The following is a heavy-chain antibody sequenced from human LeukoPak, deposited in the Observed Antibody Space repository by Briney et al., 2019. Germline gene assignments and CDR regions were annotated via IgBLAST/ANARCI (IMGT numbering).Heavy chain of an antibody. D-gene: IGHD3-10*01. Sequence: GGSLRLSCAASGFTFSSYAMPWVRQAPGKGLEWVAVISYDGSNKYYADSVKGRFTISRDNSKNTLYLQMNSLRAEDTAVYYCARDGITKATDYWGQGTLVTVSS. CDR3: ARDGITKATDY. CDR2: ISYDGSNK. V-gene: IGHV3-30*04. J-gene: IGHJ4*02. CDR1: GFTFSSYA.